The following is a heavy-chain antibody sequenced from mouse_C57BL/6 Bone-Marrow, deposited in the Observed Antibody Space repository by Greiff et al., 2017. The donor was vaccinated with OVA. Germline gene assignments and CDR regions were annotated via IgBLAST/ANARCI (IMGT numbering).Heavy chain of an antibody. D-gene: IGHD2-2*01. CDR3: ARDGRYGYDGGGY. CDR1: GYTFTDYN. J-gene: IGHJ2*01. V-gene: IGHV1-22*01. Sequence: VQLQQSGPELVKPGASVKMSCKASGYTFTDYNMHWVKQSHGKSLEWIGNINPNNGGTSYNQKFKGKSTLTVNKSSSTAYMELRSLTSEDSAVYYCARDGRYGYDGGGYWGQGKTLTV. CDR2: INPNNGGT.